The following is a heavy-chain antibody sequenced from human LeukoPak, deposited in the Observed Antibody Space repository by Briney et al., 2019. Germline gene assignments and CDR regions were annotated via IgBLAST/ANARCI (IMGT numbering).Heavy chain of an antibody. D-gene: IGHD2-15*01. J-gene: IGHJ5*02. CDR3: ARDCPYSQWFDP. CDR1: GGSIDIYY. Sequence: PSETLSLTCTVSGGSIDIYYWSWIRQSAGKGLEWIGRIYTSGSTNYNPSLKSRVAMSVDTSKKQFSLKLTSVTAADTAVYYCARDCPYSQWFDPWGQGTLVIVSS. CDR2: IYTSGST. V-gene: IGHV4-4*07.